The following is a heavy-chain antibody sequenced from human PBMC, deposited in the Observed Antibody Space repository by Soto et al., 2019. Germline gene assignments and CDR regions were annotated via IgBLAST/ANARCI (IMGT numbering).Heavy chain of an antibody. CDR3: ASAVRSGSYQYYYYGMDV. Sequence: EVQVVESGGGLVQPGGSMRLSCAASGFTFSNYWMQWVRQAPGNGLVWVSRINSDGSSTNYADSVKGRFTISRDNAKNTPYLQMSCLGAEDTAVYSCASAVRSGSYQYYYYGMDVWGQGTTVTVSS. V-gene: IGHV3-74*01. CDR2: INSDGSST. CDR1: GFTFSNYW. J-gene: IGHJ6*02. D-gene: IGHD3-10*01.